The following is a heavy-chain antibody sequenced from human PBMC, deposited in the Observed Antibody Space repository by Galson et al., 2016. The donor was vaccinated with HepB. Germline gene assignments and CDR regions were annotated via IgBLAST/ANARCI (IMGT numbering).Heavy chain of an antibody. J-gene: IGHJ6*02. D-gene: IGHD6-13*01. CDR2: ISSSSSYI. CDR3: ARDRSSSWDYYYGMDV. Sequence: SLRLSCAASGFTFSSYSMNWVRQAPGKGLEWLSSISSSSSYIYNADSVKGRFTISRDNAKNSLYLQMNSLRAEDTAVYYCARDRSSSWDYYYGMDVWGQGTTVTVSS. CDR1: GFTFSSYS. V-gene: IGHV3-21*01.